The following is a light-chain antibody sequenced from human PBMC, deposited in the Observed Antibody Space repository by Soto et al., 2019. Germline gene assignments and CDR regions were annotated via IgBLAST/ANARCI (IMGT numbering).Light chain of an antibody. CDR3: QQSYSTPIT. J-gene: IGKJ5*01. CDR2: DAS. CDR1: QPISSW. V-gene: IGKV1-5*01. Sequence: DIQMTQSPPTLSASVGDRVTITCRASQPISSWLAWYHQKPGKAPKLLIYDASNLESGVPSRFSGSGSGTEFTLTISSLQPEDFATYYCQQSYSTPITFGQGTRLEIK.